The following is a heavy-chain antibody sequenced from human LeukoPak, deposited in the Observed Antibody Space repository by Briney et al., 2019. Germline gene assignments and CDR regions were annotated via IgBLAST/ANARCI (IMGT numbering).Heavy chain of an antibody. V-gene: IGHV1-18*01. J-gene: IGHJ5*02. CDR2: ISAYNGNT. CDR3: ARSYITMVRGVRVDKFDP. D-gene: IGHD3-10*01. Sequence: ALVKVSCKASGYTFTSYGISWVRQAPGQGLEWMGWISAYNGNTNYAQKLQGRVTMTTDTSTSTAYMELRSLRSDDTAVYYCARSYITMVRGVRVDKFDPWGQGTLVTVSS. CDR1: GYTFTSYG.